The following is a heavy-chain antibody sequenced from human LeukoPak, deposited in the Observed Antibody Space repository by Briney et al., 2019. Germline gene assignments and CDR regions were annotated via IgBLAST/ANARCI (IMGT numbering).Heavy chain of an antibody. V-gene: IGHV3-11*04. CDR3: AGFPKRVDFWFWVDY. J-gene: IGHJ4*02. CDR1: GFTLSDYY. Sequence: GGSPRLSCAASGFTLSDYYMSWIRQPPGKGLGGGSYISSSGSTIYYADSLKGRFTISRDNAKNSLYLHMNSLRAEDTAVYYCAGFPKRVDFWFWVDYWGQGTLVTVSS. D-gene: IGHD3-3*01. CDR2: ISSSGSTI.